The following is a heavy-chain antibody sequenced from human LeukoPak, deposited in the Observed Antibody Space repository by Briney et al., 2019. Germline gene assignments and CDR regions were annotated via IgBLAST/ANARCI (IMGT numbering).Heavy chain of an antibody. Sequence: GASVKVSCKASGYTFTGYYMHWVRQAPGQGLEWKGRINPNSGGTNYAQKFQGRVTMTRDTSISTAYMELSRLRYDDTAVYYCARDKYYDYVWGSYRPDYWGQGTLVTVSS. D-gene: IGHD3-16*02. V-gene: IGHV1-2*06. J-gene: IGHJ4*02. CDR1: GYTFTGYY. CDR3: ARDKYYDYVWGSYRPDY. CDR2: INPNSGGT.